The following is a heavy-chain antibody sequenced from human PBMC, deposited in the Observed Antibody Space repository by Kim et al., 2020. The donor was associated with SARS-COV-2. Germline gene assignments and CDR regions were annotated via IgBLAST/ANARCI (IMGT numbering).Heavy chain of an antibody. CDR3: AREVIKGGSSVTRAAFDY. CDR2: ISSSGSTI. J-gene: IGHJ4*02. CDR1: GFTFSSYE. Sequence: GGSLRLSCAASGFTFSSYEMNWVRQAPGKGLEWVSYISSSGSTIYYADSVKGRFTITRDNAKNSLYLQMNSLRAEDTAVYYCAREVIKGGSSVTRAAFDYGGQGTLVTASS. V-gene: IGHV3-48*03. D-gene: IGHD6-6*01.